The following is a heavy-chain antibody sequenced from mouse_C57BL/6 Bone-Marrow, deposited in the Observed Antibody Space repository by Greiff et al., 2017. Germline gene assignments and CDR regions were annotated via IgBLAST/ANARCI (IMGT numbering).Heavy chain of an antibody. D-gene: IGHD2-4*01. CDR3: ARSYDYGAWFAY. Sequence: VQLQQPGAELVMPGASVKLSCKASGYTFTSYWMHWVKQRPGQGLEWIGEIDPSDSYTNYNQKFKGKSTLTVDKSSSTAYMQLSSLTSEDSAVYYCARSYDYGAWFAYWGQGTLVTVSA. CDR1: GYTFTSYW. CDR2: IDPSDSYT. V-gene: IGHV1-69*01. J-gene: IGHJ3*01.